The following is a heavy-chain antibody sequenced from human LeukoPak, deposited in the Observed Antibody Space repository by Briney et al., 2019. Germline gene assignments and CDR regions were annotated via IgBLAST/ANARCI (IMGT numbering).Heavy chain of an antibody. Sequence: SETLSLTCAVYGGSFSGYYGSWIRQPPGKGLEWIGEINHSGSTNYNPSLKSRVTISVDTSKNQFSLKLSSVTAADTAVYYCARGLRYFDWSPPSTFDIWGQGTMVTVSS. CDR1: GGSFSGYY. D-gene: IGHD3-9*01. CDR3: ARGLRYFDWSPPSTFDI. V-gene: IGHV4-34*01. CDR2: INHSGST. J-gene: IGHJ3*02.